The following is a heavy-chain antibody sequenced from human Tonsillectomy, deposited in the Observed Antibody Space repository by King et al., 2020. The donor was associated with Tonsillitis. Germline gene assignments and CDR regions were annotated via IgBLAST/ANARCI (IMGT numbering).Heavy chain of an antibody. CDR2: IIPIFGTA. V-gene: IGHV1-69*12. Sequence: QLVQSGAEVKKPGSSVKVSCKASGGTFNSYAISWVRQAPGQGLEWMGGIIPIFGTANYAQKLQGRVPITADESTSTDYMEVSSLRSEDTAVYYCARLNYDSVWGTGCFDPWGQGTLVTVSS. J-gene: IGHJ5*02. CDR1: GGTFNSYA. CDR3: ARLNYDSVWGTGCFDP. D-gene: IGHD3-16*01.